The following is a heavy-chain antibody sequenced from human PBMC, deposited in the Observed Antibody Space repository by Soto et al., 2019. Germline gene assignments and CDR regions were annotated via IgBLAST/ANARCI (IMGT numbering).Heavy chain of an antibody. D-gene: IGHD3-9*01. V-gene: IGHV4-59*01. Sequence: PSETLSLTCTGSGGSISSYYWSWIRQPPGKGLEWIGYIYYSGSTNSNPSLKSRVTISVDTSKNQFSLKLSSVTAADTAVYYCARALILTGYYIHDAFDIWGQGTMVT. CDR1: GGSISSYY. J-gene: IGHJ3*02. CDR2: IYYSGST. CDR3: ARALILTGYYIHDAFDI.